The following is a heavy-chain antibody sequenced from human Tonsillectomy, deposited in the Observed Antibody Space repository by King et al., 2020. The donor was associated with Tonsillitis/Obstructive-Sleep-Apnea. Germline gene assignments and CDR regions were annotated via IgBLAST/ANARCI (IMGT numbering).Heavy chain of an antibody. V-gene: IGHV3-48*03. CDR2: ITSSGSTI. J-gene: IGHJ6*02. Sequence: AQLVESGGGLVQPGGSLRLSCAASGFTFSSYEMNWVRQAPGQGLEWVSYITSSGSTIYYADSVKGRFTISRDNAKNSLYLQMNSLRAEDTAVYYCAREPENYYGLDVWGQGTTVIVSS. CDR3: AREPENYYGLDV. CDR1: GFTFSSYE.